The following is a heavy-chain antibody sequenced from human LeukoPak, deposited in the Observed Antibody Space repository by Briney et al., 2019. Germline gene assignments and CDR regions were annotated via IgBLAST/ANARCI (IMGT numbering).Heavy chain of an antibody. CDR3: GRGSGEVWYFYY. D-gene: IGHD7-27*01. CDR1: GFTFSSYG. V-gene: IGHV3-33*01. CDR2: IWYDGSNK. J-gene: IGHJ4*02. Sequence: PGGSLRLSCAASGFTFSSYGMHWVRQAPGKGLEWVAVIWYDGSNKYYADSVKGRFTISRDNSKNTLYLQMNSLRAEDTAVYFCGRGSGEVWYFYYWGQGTLVTVSS.